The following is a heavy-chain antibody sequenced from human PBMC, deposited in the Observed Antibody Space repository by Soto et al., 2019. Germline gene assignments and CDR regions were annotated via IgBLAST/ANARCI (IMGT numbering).Heavy chain of an antibody. D-gene: IGHD3-16*01. V-gene: IGHV4-34*01. Sequence: PSETRSLNCAVYGGFLSESCWTWIRQPPGKGLEWIGEINHVGGTNYNPSLKSRVTMSVDTSQNQFSLRLISVTAADTAMYFCVRIRYQLPSSVLWLDPWGQGTPVTVCS. CDR1: GGFLSESC. CDR2: INHVGGT. CDR3: VRIRYQLPSSVLWLDP. J-gene: IGHJ5*02.